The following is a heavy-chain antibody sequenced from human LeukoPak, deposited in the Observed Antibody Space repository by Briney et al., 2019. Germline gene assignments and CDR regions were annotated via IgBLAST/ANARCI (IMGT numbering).Heavy chain of an antibody. CDR3: ARDGSNWGSAYYYMDV. J-gene: IGHJ6*03. CDR1: GGSISTYY. V-gene: IGHV4-59*12. Sequence: SETLSLTCTVSGGSISTYYWSCIRQPPGKGLEWIGYIYNSGSTDYNPSLKSRVTISVDTSKDQFSLKLSSVTAADTAVYYCARDGSNWGSAYYYMDVWGKGTTVTVSS. CDR2: IYNSGST. D-gene: IGHD7-27*01.